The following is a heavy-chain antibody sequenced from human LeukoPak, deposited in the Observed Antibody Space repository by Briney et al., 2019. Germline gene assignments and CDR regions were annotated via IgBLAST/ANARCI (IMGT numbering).Heavy chain of an antibody. D-gene: IGHD5-18*01. Sequence: ASVKVSCKASGYTFTSYGISWVRQAPGQGLECMGWISAYSGNTNYAQKFQDRLTMTTDKSTSTAYMELRSLRSDDTAVYYCARDTAMAYYEESYFDPWGQGTLVTVSS. J-gene: IGHJ5*02. CDR1: GYTFTSYG. CDR3: ARDTAMAYYEESYFDP. V-gene: IGHV1-18*01. CDR2: ISAYSGNT.